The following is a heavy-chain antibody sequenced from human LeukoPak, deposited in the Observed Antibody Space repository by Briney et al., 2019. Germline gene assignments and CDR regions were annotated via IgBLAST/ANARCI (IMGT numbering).Heavy chain of an antibody. CDR1: GYTFTSYY. J-gene: IGHJ3*02. Sequence: PGASVKVSCKASGYTFTSYYTHWVRQAPGQGLEWMGIINPSGGSTSYAQKFQGRVTMTRDTSTSTVYMELSSLRSEDTAVYYCARESSTSRDLVSRPDAFDIWGQGTMVTVSS. CDR2: INPSGGST. V-gene: IGHV1-46*03. CDR3: ARESSTSRDLVSRPDAFDI. D-gene: IGHD2-2*01.